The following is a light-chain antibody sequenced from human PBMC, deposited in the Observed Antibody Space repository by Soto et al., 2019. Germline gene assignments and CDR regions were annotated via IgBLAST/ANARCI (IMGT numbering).Light chain of an antibody. CDR3: QQSYSTPFT. Sequence: DIPMTPSPSSLSASVGDRVTITCRASQSTSSYLNWYQQKPGKAPKLLIYAASSLQSGVPSRFSGSGSGTDFTLTISSLQPVDFATYYCQQSYSTPFTFGQGTRLEIK. CDR2: AAS. J-gene: IGKJ5*01. V-gene: IGKV1-39*01. CDR1: QSTSSY.